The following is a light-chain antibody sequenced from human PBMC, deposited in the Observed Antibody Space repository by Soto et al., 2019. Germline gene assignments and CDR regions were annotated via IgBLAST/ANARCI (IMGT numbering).Light chain of an antibody. CDR3: GSYANATLI. CDR2: EVT. Sequence: QSALTQPASVSGSPGQSITISCTGTSSDIGAYDYVSWFQQYPGKAPTLLIYEVTFRPSGVSSRFSGSKSGNTASLTISGLQTEDEADYYCGSYANATLIFGGGTKLTVL. J-gene: IGLJ2*01. V-gene: IGLV2-14*01. CDR1: SSDIGAYDY.